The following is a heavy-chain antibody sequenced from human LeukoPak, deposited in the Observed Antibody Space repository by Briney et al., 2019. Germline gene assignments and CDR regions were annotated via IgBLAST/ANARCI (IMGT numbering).Heavy chain of an antibody. CDR2: IYYSGNA. CDR3: GRHDYGDSSAAFDI. J-gene: IGHJ3*02. CDR1: GGSIRSGGYY. Sequence: SETLSLTCTVSGGSIRSGGYYWSWIRQHPGKGLEWIGYIYYSGNAYYNPSLKSRVTISIDKSENQFSLNLRSVTAADTAVYYCGRHDYGDSSAAFDIWGQGTMVTVSS. D-gene: IGHD4-17*01. V-gene: IGHV4-31*03.